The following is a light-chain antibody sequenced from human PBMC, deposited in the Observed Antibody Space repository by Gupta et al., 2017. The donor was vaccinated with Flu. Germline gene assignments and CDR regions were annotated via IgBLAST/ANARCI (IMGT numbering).Light chain of an antibody. V-gene: IGKV3-11*01. CDR1: QSVSIY. J-gene: IGKJ4*01. CDR2: DAS. Sequence: EIVLTQSPATLSLSPGERATLSCRASQSVSIYLALYQQKPGQAPRLLIYDASNRATGIPARFSGSGSGTDFTLTISSLEPEDVAVYYCQQRSNWLTFGGGTKVEIK. CDR3: QQRSNWLT.